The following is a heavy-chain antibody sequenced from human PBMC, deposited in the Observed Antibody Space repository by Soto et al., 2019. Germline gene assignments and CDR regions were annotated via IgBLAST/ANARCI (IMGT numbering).Heavy chain of an antibody. CDR2: ISYDGSNK. J-gene: IGHJ4*02. CDR3: AKVKFGGTVVTSWFDY. CDR1: GFTFSSYG. V-gene: IGHV3-30*18. Sequence: GVLRLSCAASGFTFSSYGMHWVRQAPGKGLEWVAVISYDGSNKYYADSVKGRFPISRDNSKNTLYLQMNSLRAEDTAVYYCAKVKFGGTVVTSWFDYWGQGTLVTVSS. D-gene: IGHD1-26*01.